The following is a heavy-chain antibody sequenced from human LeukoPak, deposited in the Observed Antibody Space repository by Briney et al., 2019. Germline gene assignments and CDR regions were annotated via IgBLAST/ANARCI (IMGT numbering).Heavy chain of an antibody. Sequence: ASVKVSCKASGYTFTGYYMHWVRQAPGQGLEWMGWINPNGGGTVYAQKFQGRVFMTRDTSINTAYMELRRLRSDDTAVYYCARESAFDIWGQGTMVTVSS. CDR3: ARESAFDI. CDR1: GYTFTGYY. J-gene: IGHJ3*02. V-gene: IGHV1-2*02. CDR2: INPNGGGT.